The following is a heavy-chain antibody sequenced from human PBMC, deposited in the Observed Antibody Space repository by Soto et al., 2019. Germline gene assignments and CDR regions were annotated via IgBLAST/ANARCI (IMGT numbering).Heavy chain of an antibody. J-gene: IGHJ4*02. CDR3: ARYRSRAFDY. CDR2: INTAFATT. Sequence: QVQVVQSGAEEKKLGASVKLSCKGSGYTFTDHAMHWVRQAPGQRPEWMGWINTAFATTKYSQKLEGRVTITRDTAATTVYMELSSLISEDTAIYYCARYRSRAFDYWGQGALVTVSS. D-gene: IGHD3-16*02. V-gene: IGHV1-3*04. CDR1: GYTFTDHA.